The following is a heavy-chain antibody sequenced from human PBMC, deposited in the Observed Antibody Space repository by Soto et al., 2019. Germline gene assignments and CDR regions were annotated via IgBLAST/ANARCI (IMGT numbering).Heavy chain of an antibody. V-gene: IGHV3-53*01. J-gene: IGHJ6*02. CDR2: IYSGGST. D-gene: IGHD2-2*01. Sequence: GGSLRLSCAASGFTVSSNYMSWVRQAPGKGLEWVSVIYSGGSTYYADSVKGRFTISRDNSKNTLYLQMNSLRAEDTAVYYCARDRVVPAVNPPYYYYYGVDVWGQGTTVTVSS. CDR3: ARDRVVPAVNPPYYYYYGVDV. CDR1: GFTVSSNY.